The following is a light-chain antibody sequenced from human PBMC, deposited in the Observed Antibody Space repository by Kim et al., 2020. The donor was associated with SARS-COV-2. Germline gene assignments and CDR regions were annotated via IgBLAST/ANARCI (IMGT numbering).Light chain of an antibody. CDR3: QSYNRVNVL. Sequence: GKTVAISSTRSSDGIVDNYVQWYQQRPGGVPTTVIYEDDQRPSGVSDRFSGSIDNSSNSASLTISGLRTEDEADYYCQSYNRVNVLFGGGTQLTVL. V-gene: IGLV6-57*03. J-gene: IGLJ2*01. CDR2: EDD. CDR1: SDGIVDNY.